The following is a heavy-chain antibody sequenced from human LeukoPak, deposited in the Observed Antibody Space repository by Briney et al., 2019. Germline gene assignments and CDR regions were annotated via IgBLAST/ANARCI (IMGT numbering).Heavy chain of an antibody. D-gene: IGHD3-3*01. CDR3: ARDEFYNGYYSVKYHYNGMDV. CDR1: GYTFTDYY. CDR2: INAKSGDT. Sequence: ASVKVSCKASGYTFTDYYVHWVRQAPGQGLEWMGRINAKSGDTNAAQMFQGRVTMTRVTSITTAYLELSRLRSDDTAVYYCARDEFYNGYYSVKYHYNGMDVWGQGTTVTVSS. V-gene: IGHV1-2*06. J-gene: IGHJ6*02.